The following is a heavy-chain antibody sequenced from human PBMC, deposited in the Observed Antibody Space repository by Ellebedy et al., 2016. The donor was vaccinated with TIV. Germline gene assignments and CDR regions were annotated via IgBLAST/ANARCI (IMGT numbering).Heavy chain of an antibody. V-gene: IGHV3-48*01. D-gene: IGHD3-3*01. CDR3: ARGEGGFWSGYPERFDP. Sequence: GESLKISCVTSGFTFGTYSFNWVRQAPGKGLEWVSYISSSSSTIYYADSVKGRFTISRDNAKNSLYLQMNSLRAEDTAVYYCARGEGGFWSGYPERFDPWGQGTLVTVSS. J-gene: IGHJ5*02. CDR2: ISSSSSTI. CDR1: GFTFGTYS.